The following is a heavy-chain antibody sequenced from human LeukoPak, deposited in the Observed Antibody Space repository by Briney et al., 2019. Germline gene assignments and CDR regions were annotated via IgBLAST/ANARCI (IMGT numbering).Heavy chain of an antibody. V-gene: IGHV1-18*01. D-gene: IGHD2-15*01. CDR1: GYTFTSYG. CDR2: ISAYNGNT. CDR3: ARTGALGYCSGGSCYRDY. J-gene: IGHJ4*02. Sequence: ASVKVSCKASGYTFTSYGISWARQAPGQGLEWMGWISAYNGNTNYAQKLQGRVTMTTDTSTSTAYMELRSLRSDDTAVYYCARTGALGYCSGGSCYRDYWGQGTLVTVSS.